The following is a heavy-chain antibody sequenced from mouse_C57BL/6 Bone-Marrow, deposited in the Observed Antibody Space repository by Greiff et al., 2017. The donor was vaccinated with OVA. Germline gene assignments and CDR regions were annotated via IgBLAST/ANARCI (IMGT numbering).Heavy chain of an antibody. V-gene: IGHV2-9-1*01. CDR1: GFSLTSYA. Sequence: VQLQQSGPGLVAPSQSLSITCTVSGFSLTSYAISWVRQPPGKGLEWLVVIWTGGGTNYNSALKSRLSISKDNSKSQVFLKMNSLQTDDTARYYCARNGYHVFDYWGQGTTLTVSS. D-gene: IGHD2-2*01. CDR3: ARNGYHVFDY. J-gene: IGHJ2*01. CDR2: IWTGGGT.